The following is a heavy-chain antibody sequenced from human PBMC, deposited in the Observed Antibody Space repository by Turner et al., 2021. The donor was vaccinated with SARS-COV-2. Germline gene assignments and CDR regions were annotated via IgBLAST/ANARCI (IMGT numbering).Heavy chain of an antibody. J-gene: IGHJ4*02. CDR1: GFPFSNYG. Sequence: QVQLVESGGGVVQPGRSLRLSCAASGFPFSNYGVHWVRQAPGKGLEWVAVILYDGSNKYYADSVKGRFTISRDNSKNTLYLQMNSLRAEDTAVYYCAKSGGMYCSGGNCYSSYFDYWGQGTLVTVSS. V-gene: IGHV3-30*18. CDR2: ILYDGSNK. CDR3: AKSGGMYCSGGNCYSSYFDY. D-gene: IGHD2-15*01.